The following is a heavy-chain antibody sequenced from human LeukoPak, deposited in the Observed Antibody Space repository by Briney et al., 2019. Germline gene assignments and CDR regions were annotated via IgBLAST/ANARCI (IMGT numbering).Heavy chain of an antibody. CDR3: STTVTSLGAFDI. Sequence: PSETLSLTCTVSGYSISSGYYWGWIRQPPGKVLEWIGSIYHSGSTYYNPSLKSRVTISVDTSKNQFSLKLSSVTAADTAVYYCSTTVTSLGAFDIWGQGTMVTVSS. J-gene: IGHJ3*02. CDR2: IYHSGST. D-gene: IGHD4-17*01. CDR1: GYSISSGYY. V-gene: IGHV4-38-2*02.